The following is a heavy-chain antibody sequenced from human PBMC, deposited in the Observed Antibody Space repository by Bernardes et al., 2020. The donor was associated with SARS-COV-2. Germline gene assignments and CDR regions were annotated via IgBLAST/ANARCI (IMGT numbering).Heavy chain of an antibody. D-gene: IGHD1-7*01. V-gene: IGHV3-74*01. CDR2: INGDGNTI. CDR3: ARAGNYRFDY. Sequence: GGSLRLSCAASGFTFSTSCVHWVRQAPGKGLEWVARINGDGNTINYADSVKGRFTISRDNAYNTLYLQLNNLRIDDTAVYYCARAGNYRFDYWGQGTLVTVSS. J-gene: IGHJ4*02. CDR1: GFTFSTSC.